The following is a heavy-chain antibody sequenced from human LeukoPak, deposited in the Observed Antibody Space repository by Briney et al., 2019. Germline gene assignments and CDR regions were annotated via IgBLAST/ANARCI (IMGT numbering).Heavy chain of an antibody. CDR1: GFTFSSYA. V-gene: IGHV3-30*02. CDR3: AKDRHYYGSGSSPGWFDP. CDR2: IRYDGSNK. Sequence: GGSLRLSCAASGFTFSSYAMHWVRQDPGKGLEWGAFIRYDGSNKYYADSVKGRFTISRDNSKNTLYLQMNSLRAEDTAVYYCAKDRHYYGSGSSPGWFDPWGQGTLVTVSS. D-gene: IGHD3-10*01. J-gene: IGHJ5*02.